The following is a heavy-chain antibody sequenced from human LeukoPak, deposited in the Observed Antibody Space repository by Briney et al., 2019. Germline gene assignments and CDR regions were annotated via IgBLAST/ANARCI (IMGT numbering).Heavy chain of an antibody. CDR2: ISYDGSNK. D-gene: IGHD5-18*01. Sequence: AGGSLRLSCAASGFTFSSYAMHWVRQAPGKGLEWVAVISYDGSNKYYADSVKGRFTISRDNSKNTLYLQMNSLRAEDTAVYYCARENTAMVIFDYWGQGTLVTVSS. V-gene: IGHV3-30*04. J-gene: IGHJ4*02. CDR1: GFTFSSYA. CDR3: ARENTAMVIFDY.